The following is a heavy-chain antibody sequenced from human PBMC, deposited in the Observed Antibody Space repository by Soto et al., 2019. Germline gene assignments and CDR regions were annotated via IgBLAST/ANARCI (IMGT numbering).Heavy chain of an antibody. CDR1: GYTFSGFY. V-gene: IGHV1-2*02. J-gene: IGHJ4*02. Sequence: PGESLKISCKASGYTFSGFYMHWVRQAPGQGLEWMGWINPNSGGTKSAEKFQGRVTMTRDTSISTAYMELSRLTSDDTAVYYCASAAVTGTAGLDFWGQGTQVTVSS. CDR2: INPNSGGT. CDR3: ASAAVTGTAGLDF. D-gene: IGHD6-19*01.